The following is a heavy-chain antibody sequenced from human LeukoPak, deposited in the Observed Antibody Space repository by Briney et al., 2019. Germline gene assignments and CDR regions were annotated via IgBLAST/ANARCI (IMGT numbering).Heavy chain of an antibody. CDR3: ARSAIDAFDI. V-gene: IGHV4-59*08. CDR1: GGSISNYY. Sequence: SETLSLTCTVSGGSISNYYRSWIRQPPGKGLECIGYLYYSGSTNYNPSLKSRVTISVDTSKNQFSLKLSSVTAADTAVYYCARSAIDAFDIWGQGTMATVSS. CDR2: LYYSGST. J-gene: IGHJ3*02. D-gene: IGHD6-25*01.